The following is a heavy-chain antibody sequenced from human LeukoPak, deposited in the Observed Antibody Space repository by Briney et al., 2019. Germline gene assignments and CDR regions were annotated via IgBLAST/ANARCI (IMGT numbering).Heavy chain of an antibody. CDR3: ARDPGAAAGNLWS. CDR2: IFSGGGT. V-gene: IGHV3-66*01. J-gene: IGHJ5*02. D-gene: IGHD6-25*01. Sequence: GGSPRLSCVVSGLTVSNNYMTWVRQAPGKGLEWVSLIFSGGGTYYADSVKGRFTISRDSSKNTLYLQMNSLRAEDTALYYCARDPGAAAGNLWSWGQGTLVTVSS. CDR1: GLTVSNNY.